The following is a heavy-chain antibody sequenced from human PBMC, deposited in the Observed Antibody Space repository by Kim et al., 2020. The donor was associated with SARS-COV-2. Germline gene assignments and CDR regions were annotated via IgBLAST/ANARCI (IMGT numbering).Heavy chain of an antibody. CDR1: GGTFSSYA. CDR3: AREGYCSGGSCYSRYYYYYGMDV. D-gene: IGHD2-15*01. V-gene: IGHV1-69*13. Sequence: SVKVSCKASGGTFSSYAISWVRQAPGQGLEWMGGIIPIFGTANYAQKFQGRVTITADESTSTAYMELSSLRSEDTAVYYCAREGYCSGGSCYSRYYYYYGMDVWGQGTTVTVSS. J-gene: IGHJ6*02. CDR2: IIPIFGTA.